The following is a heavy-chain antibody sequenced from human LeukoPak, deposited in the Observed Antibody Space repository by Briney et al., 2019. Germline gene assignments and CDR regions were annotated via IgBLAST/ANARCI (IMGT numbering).Heavy chain of an antibody. V-gene: IGHV4-59*11. J-gene: IGHJ4*02. Sequence: PSETLCLTCTVSGGSITSHYWTWIRQPPGKGLEWIGYTHYSDSTNYNSSLRSRATISIDASKNQFSLRLNSVMAADTAVYYCARGAMTILDYWSQGTLVTVPS. CDR1: GGSITSHY. CDR2: THYSDST. CDR3: ARGAMTILDY. D-gene: IGHD4/OR15-4a*01.